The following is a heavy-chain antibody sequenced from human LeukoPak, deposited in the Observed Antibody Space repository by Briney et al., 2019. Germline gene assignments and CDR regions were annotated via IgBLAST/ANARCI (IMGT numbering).Heavy chain of an antibody. D-gene: IGHD2-2*01. V-gene: IGHV1-18*01. J-gene: IGHJ5*02. CDR2: ISAYNGNT. Sequence: GASVKVSCKASGYTFTSYGISWVRQASGQGLEWMGWISAYNGNTNYAQKLQGRVTMTTDTSTSTAYMELRSLRSDDTAVYYCARDRDQLLLSWFDPWGQGTLVTVSS. CDR1: GYTFTSYG. CDR3: ARDRDQLLLSWFDP.